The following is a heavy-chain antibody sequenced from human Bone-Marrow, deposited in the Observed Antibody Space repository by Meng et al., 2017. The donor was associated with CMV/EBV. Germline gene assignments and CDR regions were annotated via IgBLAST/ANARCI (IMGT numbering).Heavy chain of an antibody. CDR2: IRTDGSEK. CDR1: GFTFDDYA. Sequence: GESLKISCAASGFTFDDYAMHWVRQAPGKGLEWVAFIRTDGSEKYYAESVKGRFTISRDDSKNTLYLQLDNLRPEDTAVFYCVSGVTNWGRGTLVTVSS. CDR3: VSGVTN. D-gene: IGHD2-8*01. V-gene: IGHV3-30*02. J-gene: IGHJ4*02.